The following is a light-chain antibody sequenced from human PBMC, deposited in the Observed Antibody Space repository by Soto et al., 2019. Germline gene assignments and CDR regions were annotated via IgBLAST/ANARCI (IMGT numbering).Light chain of an antibody. CDR3: QQYHSYPLT. CDR2: AAS. V-gene: IGKV1-16*02. J-gene: IGKJ4*01. CDR1: QDIKNY. Sequence: DIQMTQSPSSLSASVGDTGTITCRASQDIKNYLAWFQQKPGKARKSLIFAASSLQSGVPSKFIGTGSGTDFTPTISSPQAEDVATYFCQQYHSYPLTFGGGTKVDIK.